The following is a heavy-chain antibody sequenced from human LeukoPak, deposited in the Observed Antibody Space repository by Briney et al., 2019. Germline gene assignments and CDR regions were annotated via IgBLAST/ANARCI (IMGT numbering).Heavy chain of an antibody. Sequence: GGSLRLSCVASRFTFSSYSMIWVRRAPGTGLEWVSSISFGGGHIFYTDSVKGRFTIFRDDSKNSLYLEMNSLRAEDTAVYFCARIVLTPPYGMDVWGQGTTVTVSS. D-gene: IGHD2/OR15-2a*01. V-gene: IGHV3-21*01. CDR2: ISFGGGHI. J-gene: IGHJ6*02. CDR3: ARIVLTPPYGMDV. CDR1: RFTFSSYS.